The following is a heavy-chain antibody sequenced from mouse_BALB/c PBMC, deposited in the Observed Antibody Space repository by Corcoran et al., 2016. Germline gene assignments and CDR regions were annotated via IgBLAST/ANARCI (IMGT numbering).Heavy chain of an antibody. CDR3: ARLYPGIAMDY. CDR1: GYTFTSYV. CDR2: INPYNDGT. V-gene: IGHV1S136*01. Sequence: EVQLQQSGPELVKPGASVKMSCKASGYTFTSYVMHWVKQKPGQGLECIGYINPYNDGTKYNEKFKGKATLTSDKSSSTAYMELSSLTSEDSAVYYCARLYPGIAMDYWGQGTSVTVSS. J-gene: IGHJ4*01.